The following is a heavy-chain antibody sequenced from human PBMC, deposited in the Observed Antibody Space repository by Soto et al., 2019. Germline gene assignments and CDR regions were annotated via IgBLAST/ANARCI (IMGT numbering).Heavy chain of an antibody. CDR3: ARDGSTGGWYFDL. CDR2: ISYDGSNK. CDR1: GFTFSSYA. D-gene: IGHD1-26*01. J-gene: IGHJ2*01. V-gene: IGHV3-30-3*01. Sequence: QVQLVESGGGVVQPGRSLKLSCAASGFTFSSYAMHWLRQAPGKGLEWVAVISYDGSNKYYADSVKGRFTISRDNSKNTLYLQMNSLRAEDTAVYYCARDGSTGGWYFDLWGRGTLVTVSS.